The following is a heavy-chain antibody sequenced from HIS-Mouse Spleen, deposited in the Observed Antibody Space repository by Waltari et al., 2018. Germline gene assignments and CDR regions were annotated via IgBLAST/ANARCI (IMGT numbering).Heavy chain of an antibody. J-gene: IGHJ2*01. CDR3: AREIPYSSSWYDWYFDL. CDR2: SYYSGST. CDR1: GGSIRSRSYY. D-gene: IGHD6-13*01. V-gene: IGHV4-39*07. Sequence: QLQLQESGPGLVKPSETLSLTCTVSGGSIRSRSYYWGWLRQPPGKGLEWIGSSYYSGSTYHNPSIKSRGTISVDTSKNQFSLKLSSVTAADTAVYYCAREIPYSSSWYDWYFDLWGRGTLVTVSS.